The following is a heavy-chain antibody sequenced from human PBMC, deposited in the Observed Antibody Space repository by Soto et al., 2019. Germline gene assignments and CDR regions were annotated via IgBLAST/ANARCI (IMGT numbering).Heavy chain of an antibody. CDR1: GYSFTRFT. D-gene: IGHD1-26*01. Sequence: ASVKVSCKASGYSFTRFTIHWVRQAPGQSLECMGRINTGNAETEYSQKFQGRFTIARDTSASTASMELSSLTSEDTAVYYCARGGSGSYLNYFDYWGQGTLVTV. CDR2: INTGNAET. J-gene: IGHJ4*02. V-gene: IGHV1-3*04. CDR3: ARGGSGSYLNYFDY.